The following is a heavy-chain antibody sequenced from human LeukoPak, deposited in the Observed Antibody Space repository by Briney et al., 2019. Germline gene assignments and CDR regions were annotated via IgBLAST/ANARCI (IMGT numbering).Heavy chain of an antibody. D-gene: IGHD3-16*01. CDR2: ISYDGSNK. J-gene: IGHJ6*03. V-gene: IGHV3-30-3*01. Sequence: TGGSLRLSCAASGFTFSSYAMSWVRQAPGKGLEWVAVISYDGSNKYYADSVKGRFTISRDNSRNTLYLQMNSLRAEDTAVYYCAREVLPSSYYMDVWGKGTTVTVSS. CDR3: AREVLPSSYYMDV. CDR1: GFTFSSYA.